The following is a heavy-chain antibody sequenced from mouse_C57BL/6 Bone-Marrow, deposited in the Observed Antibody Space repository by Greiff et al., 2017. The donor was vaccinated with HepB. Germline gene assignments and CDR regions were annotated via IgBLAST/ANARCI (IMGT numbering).Heavy chain of an antibody. CDR1: GYTFTSYG. CDR2: IYPRSGNT. J-gene: IGHJ2*01. Sequence: VKLQESGAELARPGASVKLSCKASGYTFTSYGISWVKQRTGQGLEWIGEIYPRSGNTYYNEKFKGKATLTADKSSSTAYMELRSLTSEDSAVYFCARERDDYVDYWGQGTTLTVSS. D-gene: IGHD2-4*01. CDR3: ARERDDYVDY. V-gene: IGHV1-81*01.